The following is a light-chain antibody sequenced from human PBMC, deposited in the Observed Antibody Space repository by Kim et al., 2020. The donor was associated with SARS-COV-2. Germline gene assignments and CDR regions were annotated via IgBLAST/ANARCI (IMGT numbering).Light chain of an antibody. CDR2: DAS. CDR3: QQRGN. CDR1: QSVATY. J-gene: IGKJ5*01. V-gene: IGKV3-11*01. Sequence: PGERATLSCRASQSVATYLAWYQQTPGQAPRLLIYDASKRATGIPARFRGSGSGTDFTLTIGTLEPEDSAVYYCQQRGNFGQGTRLEIK.